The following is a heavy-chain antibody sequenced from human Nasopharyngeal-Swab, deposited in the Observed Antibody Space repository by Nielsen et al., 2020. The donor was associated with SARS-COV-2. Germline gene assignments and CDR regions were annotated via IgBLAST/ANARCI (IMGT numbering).Heavy chain of an antibody. V-gene: IGHV4-39*01. CDR3: ARLVDPPRRNYYEAFDY. CDR1: GGSISTTTYY. D-gene: IGHD3-22*01. CDR2: IYYNENT. J-gene: IGHJ4*02. Sequence: SETLSLTCTVSGGSISTTTYYWAWIRQPPGKGLEWIGSIYYNENTYYNPSLKSRVTISIDTSKNRFSLKLNSVSAADTAVYYCARLVDPPRRNYYEAFDYWGQGTLVTVSS.